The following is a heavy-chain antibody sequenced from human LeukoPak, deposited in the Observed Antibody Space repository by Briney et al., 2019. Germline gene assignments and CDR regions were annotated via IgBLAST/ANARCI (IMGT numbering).Heavy chain of an antibody. CDR1: GYTFTSYY. J-gene: IGHJ4*02. CDR2: INPSGGST. Sequence: ASAKVSCKASGYTFTSYYMHWVRQAPGQGLEWMGIINPSGGSTSYAQKFQGRVTMTRDTSTSTVYMELSSLRSEDTAVYYCARDSSYGDQPYYFDYWGQGTLVTVSS. V-gene: IGHV1-46*01. CDR3: ARDSSYGDQPYYFDY. D-gene: IGHD4-17*01.